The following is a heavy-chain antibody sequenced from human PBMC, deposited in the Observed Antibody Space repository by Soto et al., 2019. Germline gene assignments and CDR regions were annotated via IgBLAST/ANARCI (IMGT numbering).Heavy chain of an antibody. CDR3: ARDGYYFDSSGYYPDY. Sequence: ASVKVSCKASGYTFTSNGISWVRQAPGQGLEWMGWISTYNGNTNYAQKLQGRVIMTTDTSTSTAYMELKSLRSDDTAVYYCARDGYYFDSSGYYPDYCGQGTLVTVSS. V-gene: IGHV1-18*01. J-gene: IGHJ4*02. D-gene: IGHD3-22*01. CDR2: ISTYNGNT. CDR1: GYTFTSNG.